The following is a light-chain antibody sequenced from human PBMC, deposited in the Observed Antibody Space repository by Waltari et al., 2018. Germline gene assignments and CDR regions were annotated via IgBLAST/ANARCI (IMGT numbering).Light chain of an antibody. Sequence: EIALTHSPGTLPLSPGDRATLSCRPSQSIGRYLVWYQQKPGQAPRLLIYAASSRATGIPDRFSGSGSGTDFSLTISRLEPEDFAVYYCQNHERLPATFGQGTKVEIK. CDR3: QNHERLPAT. CDR1: QSIGRY. V-gene: IGKV3-20*01. J-gene: IGKJ1*01. CDR2: AAS.